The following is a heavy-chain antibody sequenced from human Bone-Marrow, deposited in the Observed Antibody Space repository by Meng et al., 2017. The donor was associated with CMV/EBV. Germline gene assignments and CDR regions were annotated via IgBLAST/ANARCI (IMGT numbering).Heavy chain of an antibody. CDR2: IYYSGST. D-gene: IGHD3-3*01. V-gene: IGHV4-39*07. Sequence: PPLQESGPGLVKPSETLSLTCTVSGGSISSSSYYWGWIRQPPGKGLEWIGSIYYSGSTYYNPSLKSRVTISVDTSKNQFSLKLSSVTAADTAVYYCAREYYDFRGGWYFDLWGRGTLVTVSS. CDR3: AREYYDFRGGWYFDL. J-gene: IGHJ2*01. CDR1: GGSISSSSYY.